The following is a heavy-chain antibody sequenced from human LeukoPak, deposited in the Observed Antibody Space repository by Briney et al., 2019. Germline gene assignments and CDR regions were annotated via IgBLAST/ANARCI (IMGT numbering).Heavy chain of an antibody. CDR3: ARDMDVHCSSTSCYVPGMDV. D-gene: IGHD2-2*01. J-gene: IGHJ6*02. V-gene: IGHV3-30*19. CDR2: IWYDASNK. CDR1: GFTFSSFG. Sequence: PGGSLRLSCAASGFTFSSFGMHWVRQAPGKGLELVAVIWYDASNKYYADSVKGRFTISRDNSKNTVYLQMNSLRAEDTAVYYRARDMDVHCSSTSCYVPGMDVWGQGTTVTVSS.